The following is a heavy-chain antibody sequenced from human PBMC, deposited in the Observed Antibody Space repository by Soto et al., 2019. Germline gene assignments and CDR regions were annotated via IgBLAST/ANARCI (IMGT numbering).Heavy chain of an antibody. V-gene: IGHV3-23*01. J-gene: IGHJ6*02. CDR1: GFSCSSYA. Sequence: GGSLRLSCAGSGFSCSSYAMSWVRQGPEKGLEWVSALSDSGVSPYYADSVKGRFTISRDNSKNTLYLQMDSLRVEDTALYYCAKMTSDSYGRNYGMDVWGQGTTVTVSS. CDR3: AKMTSDSYGRNYGMDV. CDR2: LSDSGVSP. D-gene: IGHD5-18*01.